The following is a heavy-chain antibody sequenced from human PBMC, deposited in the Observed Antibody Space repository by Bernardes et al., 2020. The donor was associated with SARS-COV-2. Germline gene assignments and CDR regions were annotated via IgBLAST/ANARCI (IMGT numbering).Heavy chain of an antibody. V-gene: IGHV3-23*01. CDR1: GFIFSSDA. Sequence: GGSLRLSCAGSGFIFSSDAMTWVRQAPGKGLEWVSAISGNGRNTYYADSVKGRFTISRDNSKNTLYLRMNSLRAEDTAVYYCAKGYSGYGEDYWGQGTLVTVSS. D-gene: IGHD5-12*01. J-gene: IGHJ4*02. CDR3: AKGYSGYGEDY. CDR2: ISGNGRNT.